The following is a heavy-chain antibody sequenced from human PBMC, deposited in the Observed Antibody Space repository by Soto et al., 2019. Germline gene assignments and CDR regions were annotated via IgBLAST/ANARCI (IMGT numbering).Heavy chain of an antibody. CDR2: IIPIFGTA. D-gene: IGHD4-17*01. CDR3: TTDRTVTTSLYYYYYGMDV. V-gene: IGHV1-69*13. CDR1: GGTFSSYA. Sequence: SVKVSCKASGGTFSSYAISWVRQAPGQGLEWMGGIIPIFGTANYAQKFQGRVTITADESTSTAYVELSSLRSEDTAVYYCTTDRTVTTSLYYYYYGMDVWGQGTTVTVSS. J-gene: IGHJ6*02.